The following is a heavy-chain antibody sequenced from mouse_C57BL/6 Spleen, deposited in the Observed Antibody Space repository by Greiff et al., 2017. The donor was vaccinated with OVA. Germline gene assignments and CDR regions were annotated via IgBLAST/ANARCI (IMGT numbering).Heavy chain of an antibody. Sequence: VKLMESGAELARPGASVKLSCKASGYTFTSYGISWVKQRTGQGLEWIGEIYPRSGNTYYNEKFKGKATLTADKSSSTAYMELRSLTSEDSAVYFCAGYYYGSRYYAMDYWGQGTSVTVSS. CDR3: AGYYYGSRYYAMDY. CDR2: IYPRSGNT. J-gene: IGHJ4*01. CDR1: GYTFTSYG. V-gene: IGHV1-81*01. D-gene: IGHD1-1*01.